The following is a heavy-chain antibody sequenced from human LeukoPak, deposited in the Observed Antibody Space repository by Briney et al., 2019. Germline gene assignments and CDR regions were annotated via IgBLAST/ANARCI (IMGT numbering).Heavy chain of an antibody. CDR3: ARAPMIVVVFPPRLDF. D-gene: IGHD3-22*01. V-gene: IGHV1-2*02. CDR2: INPNTAGT. Sequence: ASVKVSCKTSGYTFTGYYMHWVRQAPGQGLEWMGWINPNTAGTNYAQNFQGRVTMTSDTSISTAYMELSSLRSDDTAMYYCARAPMIVVVFPPRLDFWGQGTLVTVSS. CDR1: GYTFTGYY. J-gene: IGHJ4*02.